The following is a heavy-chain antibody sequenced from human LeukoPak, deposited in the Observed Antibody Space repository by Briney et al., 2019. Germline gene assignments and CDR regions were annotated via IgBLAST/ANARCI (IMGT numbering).Heavy chain of an antibody. D-gene: IGHD3-10*01. J-gene: IGHJ5*02. CDR3: ASGRITMVRGVIPSLNWFDP. CDR1: GGSFSGYY. V-gene: IGHV4-34*01. CDR2: INHSGST. Sequence: TPSETLSLTCAVYGGSFSGYYWSWIRQPPGKGLEWIGEINHSGSTNYNPSLKSRVTISVDTSKNQFSLKLSSVTAADTAVYYCASGRITMVRGVIPSLNWFDPWGQGTLVTVSS.